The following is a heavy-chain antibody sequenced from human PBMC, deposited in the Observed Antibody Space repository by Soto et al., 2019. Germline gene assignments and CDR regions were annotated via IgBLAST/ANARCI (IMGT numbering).Heavy chain of an antibody. Sequence: QVQLVQSGDEVKKPGASVKVSCKASGYIFVNYGIAWVRQAPGQGLEWMGWISPYTGNTHSATKVQGRLTMTTETSTSTAYMDLGSLTSDDTALYYCVMVDNYVTPTPHDVWGQGTTVTVSS. CDR3: VMVDNYVTPTPHDV. D-gene: IGHD3-16*01. J-gene: IGHJ6*02. CDR2: ISPYTGNT. CDR1: GYIFVNYG. V-gene: IGHV1-18*01.